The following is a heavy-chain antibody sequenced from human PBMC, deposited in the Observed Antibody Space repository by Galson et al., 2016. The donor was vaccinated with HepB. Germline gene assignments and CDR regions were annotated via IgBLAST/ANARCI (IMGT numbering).Heavy chain of an antibody. CDR1: GYSLTELA. V-gene: IGHV1-24*01. J-gene: IGHJ4*02. Sequence: SVKVSCKVSGYSLTELATHWVRQRPAKGLEWLGGFDPEDGGRMYAQNFQGRVTVTEDTSTGTAHMEMSSLNSEDTANYYCVVWSTTLQMLHWGQGTLVIVSA. CDR2: FDPEDGGR. D-gene: IGHD2-8*01. CDR3: VVWSTTLQMLH.